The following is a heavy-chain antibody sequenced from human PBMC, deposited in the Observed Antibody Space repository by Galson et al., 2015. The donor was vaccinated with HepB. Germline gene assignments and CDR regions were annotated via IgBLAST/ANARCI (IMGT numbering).Heavy chain of an antibody. CDR3: AKDSGGITMVRGVILHFDY. CDR2: ISGSGGST. J-gene: IGHJ4*02. V-gene: IGHV3-23*01. CDR1: GFTFSSYA. D-gene: IGHD3-10*01. Sequence: LRLSCAASGFTFSSYAMSWVRQAPGKGLEWVSAISGSGGSTYYADSVKGRFTISRDNSKNTLYLQMNSLRAEDTAVYYCAKDSGGITMVRGVILHFDYWGQGTLVTVSS.